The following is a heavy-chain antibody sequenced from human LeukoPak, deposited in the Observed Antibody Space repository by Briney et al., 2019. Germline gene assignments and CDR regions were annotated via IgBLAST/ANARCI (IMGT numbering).Heavy chain of an antibody. D-gene: IGHD3-22*01. CDR1: GFTFSDFW. V-gene: IGHV3-30*18. CDR3: AKDYYDSSGYILGYFDY. Sequence: GGSLRLSCAASGFTFSDFWMHWVRQAPGKGLEWVAVISYDGSNKYCADSVKGRFTISRDNSKNTLYLQMNSLRAEDTAVYYCAKDYYDSSGYILGYFDYWGQGTLVTVSS. J-gene: IGHJ4*02. CDR2: ISYDGSNK.